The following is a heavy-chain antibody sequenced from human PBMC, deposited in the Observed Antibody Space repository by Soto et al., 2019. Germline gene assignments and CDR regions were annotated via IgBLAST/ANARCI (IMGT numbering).Heavy chain of an antibody. CDR1: GGSFGSSA. Sequence: QVQLVQSGADVKKPGSSVKVSCKTSGGSFGSSAISWVRQAPAQGLEWMGEIIPVFDKANYAQNFQGRLTITADELTGAVFMELSILRTEDTAVYFCARLRRAWGDAFDRWGLGTFVTVSS. J-gene: IGHJ3*01. CDR2: IIPVFDKA. D-gene: IGHD3-16*01. V-gene: IGHV1-69*01. CDR3: ARLRRAWGDAFDR.